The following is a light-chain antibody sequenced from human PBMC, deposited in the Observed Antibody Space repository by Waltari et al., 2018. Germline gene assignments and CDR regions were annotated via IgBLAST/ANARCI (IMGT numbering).Light chain of an antibody. CDR2: DAS. CDR1: QHSSNY. V-gene: IGKV1-33*01. J-gene: IGKJ2*01. CDR3: QQFDAFPYT. Sequence: DILLSQSPTSLTASIGDSVTITCQASQHSSNYLKWYQRKPGKAPKRLIYDASDLEPGVPLRFSGTGYGASFTLTISSLQPEDVATYYCQQFDAFPYTFGQGTNLQIK.